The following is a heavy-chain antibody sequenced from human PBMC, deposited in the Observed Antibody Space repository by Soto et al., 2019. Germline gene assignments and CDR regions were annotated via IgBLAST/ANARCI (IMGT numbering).Heavy chain of an antibody. CDR2: IFYSGST. V-gene: IGHV4-59*01. CDR3: ASMIGDPVLSFDS. D-gene: IGHD3-10*02. CDR1: GGSISSYY. J-gene: IGHJ4*02. Sequence: QVQLQESGPGLVKPSETLSLTCTVSGGSISSYYWSWIRQPPGKGLEWIGVIFYSGSTSYSPSLKRSVTTPRDTSENQCSLKLSSVTAADTAVYYCASMIGDPVLSFDSWGQGTLVAVSS.